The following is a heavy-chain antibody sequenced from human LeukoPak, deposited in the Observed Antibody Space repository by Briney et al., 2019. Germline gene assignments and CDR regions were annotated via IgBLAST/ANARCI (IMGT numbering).Heavy chain of an antibody. Sequence: PGGSLRLSCAASGFTFSSYAMSWVRQAPGKGLEWVSAISGGDGSTYYADSVKGRFTISRDNSKNTLYLQMNSLRAEDTAIYYCAKSGSGSYSWGQGTLVTVSS. J-gene: IGHJ5*02. CDR1: GFTFSSYA. CDR3: AKSGSGSYS. D-gene: IGHD1-26*01. V-gene: IGHV3-23*01. CDR2: ISGGDGST.